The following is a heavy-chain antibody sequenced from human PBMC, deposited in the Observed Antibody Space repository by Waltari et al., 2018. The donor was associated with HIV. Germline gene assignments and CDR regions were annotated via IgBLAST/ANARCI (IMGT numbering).Heavy chain of an antibody. CDR3: TRGNIWGSYRYFDY. D-gene: IGHD3-16*02. CDR2: ITRDTANT. Sequence: QIRLFQSDHVVRKPGASVTIPCTTSGSPFINYHVTGGRQSFGQRLDWMGGITRDTANTNYTRESQGRVTLTTDAAAATAYLELRDLRPDDTAMYFCTRGNIWGSYRYFDYWGPGTLVTVS. V-gene: IGHV1-18*04. J-gene: IGHJ4*02. CDR1: GSPFINYH.